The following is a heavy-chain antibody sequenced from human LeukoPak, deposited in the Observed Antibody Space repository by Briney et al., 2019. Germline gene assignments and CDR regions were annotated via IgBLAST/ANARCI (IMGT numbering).Heavy chain of an antibody. CDR2: IYSGGST. V-gene: IGHV3-53*01. D-gene: IGHD5-24*01. Sequence: GGSLRLSCAASGFTVSSNYMSWVRQAPGKGLEWVSVIYSGGSTYYADSVKGRFTISRDNSKNSLYLQMNSLRAEDTAIYYCTRVGYIDEGIDYWGQGTLVTVSS. J-gene: IGHJ4*02. CDR1: GFTVSSNY. CDR3: TRVGYIDEGIDY.